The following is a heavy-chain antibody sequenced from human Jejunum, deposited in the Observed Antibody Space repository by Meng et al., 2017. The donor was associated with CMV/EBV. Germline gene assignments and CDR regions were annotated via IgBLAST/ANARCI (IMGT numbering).Heavy chain of an antibody. CDR1: GFSLSTYT. Sequence: GFSLSTYTMTWVRQAPGKGLEWVSSINPSSTYIYYADSLKGRFTVSRDNAKNSLYLQINGLRAEDTAVYFCARGGGVAPYYFDYWGQGTLVTVSS. J-gene: IGHJ4*02. V-gene: IGHV3-21*01. CDR3: ARGGGVAPYYFDY. CDR2: INPSSTYI. D-gene: IGHD3-3*01.